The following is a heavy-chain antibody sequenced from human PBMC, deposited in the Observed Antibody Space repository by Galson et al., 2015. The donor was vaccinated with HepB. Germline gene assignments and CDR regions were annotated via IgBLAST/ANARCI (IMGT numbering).Heavy chain of an antibody. CDR1: GFIVSSKY. CDR2: IYSGGST. Sequence: SLRLSCAASGFIVSSKYMSWVRQAPGKGLEWVSVIYSGGSTDYRESVKGRFTISRDISKNTVYLQMNSLGAEDTAIYYCASGSGYSPSYYYGLDVWGRGTTVTVSS. D-gene: IGHD3-3*01. CDR3: ASGSGYSPSYYYGLDV. J-gene: IGHJ6*02. V-gene: IGHV3-53*01.